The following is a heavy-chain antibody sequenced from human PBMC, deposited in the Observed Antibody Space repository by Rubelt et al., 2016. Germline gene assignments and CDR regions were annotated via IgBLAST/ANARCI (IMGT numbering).Heavy chain of an antibody. J-gene: IGHJ4*02. CDR3: ARERPGYCSSGSCFPLDY. CDR2: IYYSGST. CDR1: GGSITSISYY. D-gene: IGHD2-15*01. V-gene: IGHV4-39*07. Sequence: QLQLQESGPGLVKPSETLSLTCTVSGGSITSISYYWGWIRQPPGRGLEWIGSIYYSGSTYYNPSLRSRVTISVDTSKNQFSLKLGSVTAADTAVYYCARERPGYCSSGSCFPLDYWGQGTLVTVSS.